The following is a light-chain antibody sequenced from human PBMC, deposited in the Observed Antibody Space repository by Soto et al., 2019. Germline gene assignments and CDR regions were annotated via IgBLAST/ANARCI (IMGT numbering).Light chain of an antibody. CDR3: QQYNNWPRT. CDR2: GAS. V-gene: IGKV3-15*01. CDR1: QSVRTN. Sequence: EIVMTQSPATLSVSPGERATLYCRASQSVRTNLAWYQQKPGQPPRLLIFGASTRATDIPDRLSGSGSGTEFTLIISSLQSEDFAIYYCQQYNNWPRTFGQGTKVDIK. J-gene: IGKJ1*01.